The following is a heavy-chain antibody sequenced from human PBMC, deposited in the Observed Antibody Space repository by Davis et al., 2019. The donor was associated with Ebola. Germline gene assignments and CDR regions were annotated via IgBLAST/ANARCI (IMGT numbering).Heavy chain of an antibody. CDR3: ARADGDYDY. D-gene: IGHD4-17*01. CDR2: IYSGGST. CDR1: GFTVSSNY. J-gene: IGHJ4*02. Sequence: GESLKISCAASGFTVSSNYMSWVRQAPGKGLEWVSVIYSGGSTYYADSVKGRFTISRHNSKNTLYLQMNSLRAEDTAVYYCARADGDYDYWGQGTLVTVSS. V-gene: IGHV3-53*04.